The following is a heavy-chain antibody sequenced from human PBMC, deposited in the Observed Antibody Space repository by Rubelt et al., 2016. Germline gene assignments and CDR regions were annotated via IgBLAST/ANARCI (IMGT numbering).Heavy chain of an antibody. CDR2: IRQDGDEQ. CDR1: TFTFSYFW. CDR3: LAGTSF. V-gene: IGHV3-7*03. Sequence: EVQLVESGGGLIQRGGSLRLSCTASTFTFSYFWMSWVRQAPGKGLEWVASIRQDGDEQYYVESVKGRFIISRDNAKNSLYLQMNSLRAADAAMYYCLAGTSFWGQGTLVTVSS. D-gene: IGHD6-19*01. J-gene: IGHJ4*02.